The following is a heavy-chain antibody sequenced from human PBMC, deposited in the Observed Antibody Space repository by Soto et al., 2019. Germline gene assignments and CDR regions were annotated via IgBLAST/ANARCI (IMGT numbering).Heavy chain of an antibody. D-gene: IGHD3-10*01. CDR2: IYSASST. J-gene: IGHJ3*02. CDR3: AREGALLQDAFDI. Sequence: EVQLVETGGGLIQPGGSLRLSCAASGFTVRNNYMSWVRQAPGKGLEWVSVIYSASSTYYADSVKGRLTISRDNSKNTLYRQMNSLRAEDTAVYYCAREGALLQDAFDIWGQGTMVTVSS. V-gene: IGHV3-53*02. CDR1: GFTVRNNY.